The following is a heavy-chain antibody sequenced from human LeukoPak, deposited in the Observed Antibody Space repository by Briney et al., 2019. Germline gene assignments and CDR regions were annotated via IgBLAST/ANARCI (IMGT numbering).Heavy chain of an antibody. D-gene: IGHD3-9*01. J-gene: IGHJ5*02. Sequence: AAVTVSCMASGYTFSAYYMHWVRQTPGQGLEWMGWINPNSGGTNYAQKFQGRVTMTRDTSINTAYMELSRLRSDDTAVYYCARDDVLTGPHSGGGTSEEFDPWGQATMATVSS. V-gene: IGHV1-2*02. CDR2: INPNSGGT. CDR3: ARDDVLTGPHSGGGTSEEFDP. CDR1: GYTFSAYY.